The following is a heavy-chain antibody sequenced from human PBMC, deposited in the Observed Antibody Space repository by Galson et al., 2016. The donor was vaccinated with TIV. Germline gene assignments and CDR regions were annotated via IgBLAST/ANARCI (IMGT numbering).Heavy chain of an antibody. CDR1: GYSFTGYF. D-gene: IGHD3-10*01. CDR3: ARSDSYYKYALDV. J-gene: IGHJ3*01. CDR2: INPKTGAT. V-gene: IGHV1-2*02. Sequence: SVKVSCKASGYSFTGYFMHWVRQAPGQGLEWMGWINPKTGATTYAQEFQGRITMTGDTSASTVYMDLNRLQSDDTAVYYCARSDSYYKYALDVWGQGTTVTVSS.